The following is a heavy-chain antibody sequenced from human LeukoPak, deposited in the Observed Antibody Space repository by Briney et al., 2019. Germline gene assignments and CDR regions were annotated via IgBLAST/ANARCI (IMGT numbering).Heavy chain of an antibody. CDR1: GFSLSASGMR. J-gene: IGHJ1*01. V-gene: IGHV2-70*04. CDR2: IDWDDDK. Sequence: SGPALVKPTQTLTLTCTFSGFSLSASGMRVSWIRQPPGKALEWLARIDWDDDKYYSTSLKTRLTISKDTSKNQVVLTMTNMDPVDTATYYCARSDYYDSSGYPDAEYFQHWGQGTLVTVSS. D-gene: IGHD3-22*01. CDR3: ARSDYYDSSGYPDAEYFQH.